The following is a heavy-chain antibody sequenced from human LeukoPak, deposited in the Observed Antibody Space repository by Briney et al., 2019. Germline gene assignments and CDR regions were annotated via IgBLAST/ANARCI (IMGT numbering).Heavy chain of an antibody. CDR3: ARGVGERCFDY. V-gene: IGHV3-66*01. CDR2: IYSGGST. Sequence: PGGSLRLSCAASGFSVSSNYMTWVRQAPGKGLEWVSVIYSGGSTYYADSVNGRFTISRDNSKNTLYFQMNILTDEDTAVYYCARGVGERCFDYWGQGTLVTVSS. J-gene: IGHJ4*02. D-gene: IGHD3-10*01. CDR1: GFSVSSNY.